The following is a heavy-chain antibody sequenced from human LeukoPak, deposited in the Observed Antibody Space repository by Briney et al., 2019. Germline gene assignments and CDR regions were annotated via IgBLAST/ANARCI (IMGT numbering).Heavy chain of an antibody. D-gene: IGHD3-10*01. CDR1: GGTFSSYA. Sequence: ASVKVSCKASGGTFSSYAISWVRQAPGQGLEWMGGIIPIFGTANYAQKFQGRVTITADKSTSTAYMELSSLRSEDTAVYYCAKVPVSYYGSGSYIPLSFFDYWGQGTLVTVSS. CDR3: AKVPVSYYGSGSYIPLSFFDY. J-gene: IGHJ4*02. V-gene: IGHV1-69*06. CDR2: IIPIFGTA.